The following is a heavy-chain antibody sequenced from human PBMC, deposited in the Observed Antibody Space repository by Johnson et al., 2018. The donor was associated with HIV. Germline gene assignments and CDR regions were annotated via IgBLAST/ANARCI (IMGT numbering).Heavy chain of an antibody. CDR1: GFTFDDYG. V-gene: IGHV3-20*04. D-gene: IGHD4-17*01. CDR3: ARANSYGDYRAKAFDI. CDR2: INWNGGST. Sequence: VQLVESGGGVVRPGGSLRLSCEASGFTFDDYGMSWVRQAPGKGLEWVSGINWNGGSTGYADSVNGRFTISRDNAKNSLYLQMNSLRAEDTALYYCARANSYGDYRAKAFDIWGQGTMVTVSS. J-gene: IGHJ3*02.